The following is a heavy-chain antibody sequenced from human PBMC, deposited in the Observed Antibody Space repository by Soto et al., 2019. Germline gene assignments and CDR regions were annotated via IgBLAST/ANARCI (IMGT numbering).Heavy chain of an antibody. V-gene: IGHV4-59*01. CDR1: GASISSYH. Sequence: QVQLQESGPGLVKPSETLSLTCTVSGASISSYHCSWIRQTPGKGLARIGYIYYSGNANYNPYLTSRVTFSVDTSKNPVSLKRSSVTAADTGVYYCAAAVPAEYVFPHYYVDVWGKGTTVTDSS. CDR2: IYYSGNA. J-gene: IGHJ6*03. CDR3: AAAVPAEYVFPHYYVDV. D-gene: IGHD3-16*01.